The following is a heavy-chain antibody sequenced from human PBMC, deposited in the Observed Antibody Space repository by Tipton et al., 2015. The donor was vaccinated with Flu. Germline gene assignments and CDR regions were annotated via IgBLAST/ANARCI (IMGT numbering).Heavy chain of an antibody. CDR1: GFTFSSYS. D-gene: IGHD6-19*01. Sequence: SLRLSCAASGFTFSSYSMNWVRQAPGKGLEWVSSISSSSSYIYYADSVKGRFTISRDNAKNSLYLQMNSLRAEDTAVYYCARRDSCGWHYFDYWGQGTLVTVSS. CDR3: ARRDSCGWHYFDY. V-gene: IGHV3-21*01. CDR2: ISSSSSYI. J-gene: IGHJ4*02.